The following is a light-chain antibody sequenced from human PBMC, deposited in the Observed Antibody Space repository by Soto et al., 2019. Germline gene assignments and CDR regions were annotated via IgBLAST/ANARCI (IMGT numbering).Light chain of an antibody. Sequence: QSALTQPPSASGSPGQSVTISCTGTSSDVGGYNYVSWYQQHPGKAPKLMIYEVSKRPSGVPDRFSGSKSGNTASLTVSGRRAEGQADYYCSSSAGSHTPIVVFGRRAKLTVL. CDR1: SSDVGGYNY. J-gene: IGLJ2*01. V-gene: IGLV2-8*01. CDR2: EVS. CDR3: SSSAGSHTPIVV.